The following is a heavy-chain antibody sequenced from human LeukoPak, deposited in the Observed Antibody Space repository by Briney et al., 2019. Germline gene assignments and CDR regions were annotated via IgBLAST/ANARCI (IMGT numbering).Heavy chain of an antibody. V-gene: IGHV3-74*01. J-gene: IGHJ3*02. CDR1: GFTFSDYW. D-gene: IGHD4-23*01. Sequence: PGGSLRLTCAASGFTFSDYWIHWVGQAPGKGLVWVSRINSDGSSTIYADPVKARFSISRDNAKNTLSLQMSSVRAEDTAVYYCARGGKLHAFDIWGQGTMVTVSS. CDR3: ARGGKLHAFDI. CDR2: INSDGSST.